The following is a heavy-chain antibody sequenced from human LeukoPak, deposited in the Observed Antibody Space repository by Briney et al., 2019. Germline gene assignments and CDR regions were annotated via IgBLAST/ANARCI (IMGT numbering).Heavy chain of an antibody. CDR3: AKVSKRGIIPIDY. Sequence: GGSLRLSCAASGFTFDDYAMHWVRQAPGKGLEWVSLISGDGASTYYADSVKGRFTISRDNSKDSLYLQMNSLRTEDTALYYCAKVSKRGIIPIDYWGQGTLVTVSS. V-gene: IGHV3-43*02. J-gene: IGHJ4*02. CDR1: GFTFDDYA. D-gene: IGHD3-10*01. CDR2: ISGDGAST.